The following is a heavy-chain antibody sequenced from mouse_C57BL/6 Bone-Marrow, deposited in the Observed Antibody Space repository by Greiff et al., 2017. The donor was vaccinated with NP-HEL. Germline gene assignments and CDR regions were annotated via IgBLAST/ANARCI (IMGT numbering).Heavy chain of an antibody. Sequence: QVQLQQSGAELVRPGTSVKVSCKASGYAFTNYLIEWVKQRPGQGLEWIGVINPGSGGTNYNEKFKGKATLTADKSSSTAYMQLSSLTSEDSAVYVCARKDYSNYDYFDYWGQGTTLTVSS. J-gene: IGHJ2*01. CDR1: GYAFTNYL. V-gene: IGHV1-54*01. CDR2: INPGSGGT. D-gene: IGHD2-5*01. CDR3: ARKDYSNYDYFDY.